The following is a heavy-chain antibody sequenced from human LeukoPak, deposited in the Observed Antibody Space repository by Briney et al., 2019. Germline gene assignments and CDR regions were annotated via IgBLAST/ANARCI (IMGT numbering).Heavy chain of an antibody. CDR3: ARDRSETTVTTQYWYFDL. CDR2: IIPILGIA. CDR1: GGTFSSYT. Sequence: AASVKVSCKASGGTFSSYTISWVRQAPGQGLEWMGRIIPILGIANYAQKFQGRVTITADKSTSTAYMEQSSLRSEDTAVYYCARDRSETTVTTQYWYFDLWGRGTLVTVSS. J-gene: IGHJ2*01. D-gene: IGHD4-17*01. V-gene: IGHV1-69*04.